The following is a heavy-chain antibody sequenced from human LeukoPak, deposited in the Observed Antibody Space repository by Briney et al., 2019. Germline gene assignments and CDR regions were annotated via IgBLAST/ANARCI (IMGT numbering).Heavy chain of an antibody. V-gene: IGHV4-61*01. CDR2: IYYSGST. CDR1: GGSVSSGSYY. Sequence: SETLSLTCTVSGGSVSSGSYYWSWIRQPPGKRLEWIGYIYYSGSTNYNPSLKSRVTISVDTSKNQFSLKLSSVTAADTAVYYCARVYCSSTSCYNYYYYGMDVWGQGTTVTVSS. J-gene: IGHJ6*02. D-gene: IGHD2-2*02. CDR3: ARVYCSSTSCYNYYYYGMDV.